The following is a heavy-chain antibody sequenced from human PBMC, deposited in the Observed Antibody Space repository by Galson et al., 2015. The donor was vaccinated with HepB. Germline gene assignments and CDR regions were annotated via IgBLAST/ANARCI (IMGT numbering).Heavy chain of an antibody. Sequence: SVQVSCKAAGYTFTGFYMHWVRQAPGPGLQWRAWSNPKSGGTKDAHNFQGSVTITRDTSINTTYMELSRLSSDDTAVYYCARGTGHYYYGMDVWGQGTTVTVSS. CDR1: GYTFTGFY. CDR2: SNPKSGGT. J-gene: IGHJ6*02. CDR3: ARGTGHYYYGMDV. V-gene: IGHV1-2*02.